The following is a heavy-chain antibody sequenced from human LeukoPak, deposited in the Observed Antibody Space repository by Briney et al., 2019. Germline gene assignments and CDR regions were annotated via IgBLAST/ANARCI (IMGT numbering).Heavy chain of an antibody. D-gene: IGHD3-22*01. CDR3: ARGYYYDSLDAFNI. CDR1: VGSISNNY. CDR2: IYTSGST. Sequence: PSETLSLTCTVSVGSISNNYWSWIRQSAGKGLEWIGRIYTSGSTNYNPSLKSRVTISVDKSKNQFSLKLSSVTAADTAVYYCARGYYYDSLDAFNIWGQGTMVTVSS. J-gene: IGHJ3*02. V-gene: IGHV4-4*07.